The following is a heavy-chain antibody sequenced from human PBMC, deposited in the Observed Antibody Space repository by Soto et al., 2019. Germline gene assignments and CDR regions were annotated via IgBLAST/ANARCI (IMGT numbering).Heavy chain of an antibody. CDR2: ISSSGYTI. D-gene: IGHD1-26*01. CDR3: ARAIGGSYPGY. Sequence: EVQLVESGGGLVQPGGSLRLSCAASGFTFSTYEMNWVRQAPGKGLEWVSYISSSGYTIYYADSVKGRFTISRDNAKNSLYLQINPLTAGETAVYYCARAIGGSYPGYWGQGTLVTVSS. J-gene: IGHJ4*02. CDR1: GFTFSTYE. V-gene: IGHV3-48*03.